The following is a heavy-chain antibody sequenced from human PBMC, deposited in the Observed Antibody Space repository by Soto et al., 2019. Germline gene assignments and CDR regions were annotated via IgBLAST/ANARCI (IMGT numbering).Heavy chain of an antibody. CDR3: ASRSGQLPYYFDY. J-gene: IGHJ4*02. CDR2: ISAYKGNT. V-gene: IGHV1-18*01. Sequence: QVQLVQSGAEVKKPGASVQVSCRASGYTFSNYGITWVRQAPGQGLEWMGWISAYKGNTDYAQKLQGRVTMTTDTSTSTFYMELRGLRFDDTAVYYCASRSGQLPYYFDYWGQGTLVTVSS. CDR1: GYTFSNYG. D-gene: IGHD6-6*01.